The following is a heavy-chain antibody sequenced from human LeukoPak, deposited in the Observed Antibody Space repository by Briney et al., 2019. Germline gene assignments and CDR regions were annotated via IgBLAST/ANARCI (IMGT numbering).Heavy chain of an antibody. D-gene: IGHD4-23*01. Sequence: GGSLRLSCAASGFTFSSYGMHWVRQAPGKGLEWVAFIRYDGSNKYYADSVKGRFTISRDNSKNTLYLQMNSLRAEDTAVYYCAKGHGGASPTVQYYMDVWGKGTTVTISS. CDR2: IRYDGSNK. CDR3: AKGHGGASPTVQYYMDV. CDR1: GFTFSSYG. J-gene: IGHJ6*03. V-gene: IGHV3-30*02.